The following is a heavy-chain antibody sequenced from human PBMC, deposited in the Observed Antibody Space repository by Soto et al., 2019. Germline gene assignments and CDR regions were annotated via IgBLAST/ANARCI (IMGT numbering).Heavy chain of an antibody. V-gene: IGHV4-31*03. CDR3: ARDVAGTGYFDY. CDR2: IYYSGST. Sequence: PSETLSLTCTVSGGSISSGGYYWSWIRQHPGKGLEWIGYIYYSGSTYYNPSLKSRVTISVDTSKNQFSLKLSSVTAADTAVYYCARDVAGTGYFDYWGQGTLVTVSS. CDR1: GGSISSGGYY. J-gene: IGHJ4*02. D-gene: IGHD6-19*01.